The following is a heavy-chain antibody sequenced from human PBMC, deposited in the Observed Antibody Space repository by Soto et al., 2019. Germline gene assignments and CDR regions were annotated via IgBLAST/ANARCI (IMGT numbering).Heavy chain of an antibody. D-gene: IGHD2-15*01. V-gene: IGHV5-10-1*01. J-gene: IGHJ6*02. CDR3: AREVALYYYGMDV. CDR2: IDPDDSET. CDR1: GFSFTSYW. Sequence: GESLKISCNGSGFSFTSYWISWVRQMPGKGLEWMGRIDPDDSETNYSPSFQGHVTISVDKSISTAYLQWSSLKASDTAMYYCAREVALYYYGMDVWGQGTTVTVSS.